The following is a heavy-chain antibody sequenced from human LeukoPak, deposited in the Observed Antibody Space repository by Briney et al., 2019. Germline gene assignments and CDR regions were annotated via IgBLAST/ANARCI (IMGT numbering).Heavy chain of an antibody. J-gene: IGHJ4*02. V-gene: IGHV4-4*02. CDR3: ARRQYYDSTGYFVY. CDR1: GNSISSDDW. D-gene: IGHD3-22*01. Sequence: SETLSLTCTVSGNSISSDDWWTWVRQPPGRGLAWIGEIYHRGSTNYNPSLKSRVTISTDKSRNQFSLMLSSVTAADTAVYYCARRQYYDSTGYFVYWGQGTLVTVSS. CDR2: IYHRGST.